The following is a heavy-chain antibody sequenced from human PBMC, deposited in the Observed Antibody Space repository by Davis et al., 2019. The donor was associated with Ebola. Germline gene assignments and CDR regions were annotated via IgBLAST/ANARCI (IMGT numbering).Heavy chain of an antibody. Sequence: MPSETLSLTCAVSGGSISSSNWWSWVRQPPGKGLEWIGEINHSGSTNYNPSLKSRVTISVDTSKNQFSLKLSSVTAADTAVYYCARGGAYYCTNGVCYKTTGMDVWGQGTTVTVSS. CDR3: ARGGAYYCTNGVCYKTTGMDV. V-gene: IGHV4-4*02. J-gene: IGHJ6*02. CDR1: GGSISSSNW. D-gene: IGHD2-8*01. CDR2: INHSGST.